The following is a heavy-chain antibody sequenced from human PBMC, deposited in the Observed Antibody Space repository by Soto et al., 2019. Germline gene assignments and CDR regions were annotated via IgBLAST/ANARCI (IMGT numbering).Heavy chain of an antibody. CDR1: GYRFTSYW. Sequence: GASLKISCNGSGYRFTSYWTSWVRQMPGKGLEWMGRIDPSDSYTNYSPSFQGHVTISADKSISTAYLQWSSLKASDTAMYYCARLLYCSSNSCFTTSYYYYRMDVWGQGTKVTVSS. D-gene: IGHD2-2*01. CDR3: ARLLYCSSNSCFTTSYYYYRMDV. CDR2: IDPSDSYT. V-gene: IGHV5-10-1*01. J-gene: IGHJ6*01.